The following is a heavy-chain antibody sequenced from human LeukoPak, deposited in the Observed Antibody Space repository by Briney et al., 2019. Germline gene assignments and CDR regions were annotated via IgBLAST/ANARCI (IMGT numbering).Heavy chain of an antibody. V-gene: IGHV1-18*01. Sequence: ASVKVSCKASGYTFTSYGISWVRQAPGQGLEWMGWISAYNGNTNYAQKLQGRVTMTTDTPTSTAYMELRSLRSDDTAVYYCARDLYDSSGYYYLVRYWGQGTLVTVSS. CDR1: GYTFTSYG. CDR3: ARDLYDSSGYYYLVRY. J-gene: IGHJ4*02. D-gene: IGHD3-22*01. CDR2: ISAYNGNT.